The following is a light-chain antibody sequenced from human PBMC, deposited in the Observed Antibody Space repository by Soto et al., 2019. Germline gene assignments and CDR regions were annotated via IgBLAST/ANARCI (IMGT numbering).Light chain of an antibody. Sequence: DIQMTQSPTSLSASVGDRVTITCRASQSISSHLHWYQRKPGKAPNLLIYAASSLQSGVPSRFKGNGSGTDFHLTNSNLQSDDFATYYRQTINTYSWTVGPSTKVEIK. CDR2: AAS. CDR1: QSISSH. V-gene: IGKV1-39*01. J-gene: IGKJ1*01. CDR3: QTINTYSWT.